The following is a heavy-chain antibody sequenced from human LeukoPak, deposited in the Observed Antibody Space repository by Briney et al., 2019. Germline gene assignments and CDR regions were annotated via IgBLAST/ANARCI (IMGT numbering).Heavy chain of an antibody. CDR2: IKSKAYGGTT. CDR3: TLTHYYGSGSYHPFDY. Sequence: PGGSLRLSCTASGFTFGDYAMSWVRQAPGKGLEWVGFIKSKAYGGTTEYAASVKGRFTISRDDSKSIAYLQMNSLKTEDTAVYYCTLTHYYGSGSYHPFDYWGQGTLVTVSS. CDR1: GFTFGDYA. V-gene: IGHV3-49*04. D-gene: IGHD3-10*01. J-gene: IGHJ4*02.